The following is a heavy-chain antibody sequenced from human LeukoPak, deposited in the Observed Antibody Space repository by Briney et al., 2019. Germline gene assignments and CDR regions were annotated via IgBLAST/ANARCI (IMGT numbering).Heavy chain of an antibody. Sequence: PSETLSLTCAVYGGSFSGYYWSWIRQPPGKGLEWIGEINHSGSTNYNPSLKSRVTISADKSKNQFSLKLSSVTATDTAVYYCARQSGGSYVYFDYWGQGTLVTVSS. CDR2: INHSGST. CDR3: ARQSGGSYVYFDY. V-gene: IGHV4-34*01. CDR1: GGSFSGYY. J-gene: IGHJ4*02. D-gene: IGHD2-15*01.